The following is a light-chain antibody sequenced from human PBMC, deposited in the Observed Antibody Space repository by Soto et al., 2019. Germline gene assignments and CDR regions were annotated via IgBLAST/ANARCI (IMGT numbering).Light chain of an antibody. CDR2: DVS. Sequence: QSALTQPPSASGSPGQSVTISCTGTSSDVGGYNYVSWYQQHPGKAPKLMIYDVSKRPSGVPDRFSGSKSDNTASLTVSGLQADDEAYYYCKSSASDTNVVFGGGTKLTVL. CDR3: KSSASDTNVV. J-gene: IGLJ2*01. V-gene: IGLV2-8*01. CDR1: SSDVGGYNY.